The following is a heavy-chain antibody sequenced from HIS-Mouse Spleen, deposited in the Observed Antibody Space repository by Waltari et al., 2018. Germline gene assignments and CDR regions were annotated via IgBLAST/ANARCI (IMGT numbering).Heavy chain of an antibody. V-gene: IGHV4-39*07. CDR1: GGSISSSSYY. CDR2: IYYSGSI. D-gene: IGHD6-13*01. J-gene: IGHJ2*01. Sequence: QLQLQESGPGLVKPSETLSLTCTVSGGSISSSSYYWGWIRQPPGRGLEWIGSIYYSGSIYYHPALKDRVTISVDTSKIQFSLKLSSVTAADTAVYYCAREIPYSSSWYDWYFDLWGRGTLVTVSS. CDR3: AREIPYSSSWYDWYFDL.